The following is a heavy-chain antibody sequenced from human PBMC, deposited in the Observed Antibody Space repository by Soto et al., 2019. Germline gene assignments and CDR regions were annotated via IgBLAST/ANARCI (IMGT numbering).Heavy chain of an antibody. CDR2: ISANGDNT. V-gene: IGHV3-23*01. D-gene: IGHD2-15*01. CDR3: ATTNTPDCSGGACYYFDN. CDR1: GFTFSSYA. Sequence: PGGSLRLSCVASGFTFSSYAMNWVRQATGKGLEWVSGISANGDNTNYADSVKGRFSISRDNSKNTVHLQMNSLRAEDTAVFYCATTNTPDCSGGACYYFDNCGQGTLVTVSS. J-gene: IGHJ4*02.